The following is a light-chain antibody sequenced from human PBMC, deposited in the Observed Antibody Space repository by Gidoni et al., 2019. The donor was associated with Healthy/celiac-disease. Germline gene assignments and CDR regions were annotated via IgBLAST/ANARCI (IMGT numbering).Light chain of an antibody. CDR1: QGISSY. Sequence: AIRMTQSQSSLSASTGDRVTITCRASQGISSYVAWYQQKPGKAPKLLIDAASTLQSGVPSRFSGSGSGTDFTLTISCLQSEDFATYYCQQYYSYPPYTFGQGTKLEIK. CDR2: AAS. V-gene: IGKV1-8*01. CDR3: QQYYSYPPYT. J-gene: IGKJ2*01.